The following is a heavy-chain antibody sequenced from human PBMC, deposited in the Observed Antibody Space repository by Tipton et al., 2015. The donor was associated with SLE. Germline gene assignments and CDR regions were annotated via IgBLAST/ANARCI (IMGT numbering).Heavy chain of an antibody. Sequence: LRLSCTVSGGSISSHYWSWIRQPPGKGLEWIGYIYYSGSTNYNPSLKSRVTISVDTSKNQFSLKLSSVTAADTAVYYCARDLNYGYGAFDIWGQGTMVTVSS. V-gene: IGHV4-59*11. CDR3: ARDLNYGYGAFDI. J-gene: IGHJ3*02. D-gene: IGHD5-18*01. CDR2: IYYSGST. CDR1: GGSISSHY.